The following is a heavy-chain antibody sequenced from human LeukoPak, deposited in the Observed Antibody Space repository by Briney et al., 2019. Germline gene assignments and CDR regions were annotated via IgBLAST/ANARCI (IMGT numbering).Heavy chain of an antibody. D-gene: IGHD6-13*01. Sequence: SQTLSLTCAISQYSVSSNSAAWNWIRHSPSRGLEWLGMTYYRSKWYYDYAVSVKSRITINPDTSKNQFSLQLNSVTPDDTAVYYCARGPQLVDYYYVDVWGKGNTVTVSS. CDR3: ARGPQLVDYYYVDV. V-gene: IGHV6-1*01. CDR1: QYSVSSNSAA. J-gene: IGHJ6*03. CDR2: TYYRSKWYY.